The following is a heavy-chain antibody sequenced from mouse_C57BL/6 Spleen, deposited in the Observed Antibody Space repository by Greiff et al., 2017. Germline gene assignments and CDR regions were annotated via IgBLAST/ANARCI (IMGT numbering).Heavy chain of an antibody. CDR1: GFTFSDAW. V-gene: IGHV6-6*01. Sequence: EVHLVESGGGLVQPGGSMKLSCAASGFTFSDAWMDWVRQSPEKGLEWVAEIRNKANNHATYYAESVKGRFTISIDDSKSSVYLQMNSLRAEDTGIYYCTGGLLPRGPFDYWGQGTTLTVSS. CDR3: TGGLLPRGPFDY. J-gene: IGHJ2*01. D-gene: IGHD2-3*01. CDR2: IRNKANNHAT.